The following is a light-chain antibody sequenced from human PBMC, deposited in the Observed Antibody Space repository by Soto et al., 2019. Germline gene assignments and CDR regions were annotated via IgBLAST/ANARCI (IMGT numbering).Light chain of an antibody. CDR2: GAS. Sequence: EIVMTQSPATLSVSPGERATLSCRASQSVSSNLAWYQQKPGQAPRLLIYGASTRATGIPARFSGSGSGTEFTLTISSLQSEDFAIYYCQHYNNWPPLTFGPGTKVEIK. V-gene: IGKV3-15*01. CDR1: QSVSSN. CDR3: QHYNNWPPLT. J-gene: IGKJ1*01.